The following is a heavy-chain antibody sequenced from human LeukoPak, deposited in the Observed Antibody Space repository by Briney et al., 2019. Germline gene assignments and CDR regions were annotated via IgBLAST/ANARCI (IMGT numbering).Heavy chain of an antibody. CDR1: GYTFTSYD. V-gene: IGHV1-8*01. CDR2: MNPNSGDT. J-gene: IGHJ6*02. D-gene: IGHD3-3*01. CDR3: ATSYEDYYYGMDV. Sequence: ASVKVSCKTSGYTFTSYDTNWVRQTTGQGLEWMGWMNPNSGDTGYAQKFQGRVTMTWNPSTSTAYMELSTLRSEDRAVYYCATSYEDYYYGMDVWGQGTTVTVSS.